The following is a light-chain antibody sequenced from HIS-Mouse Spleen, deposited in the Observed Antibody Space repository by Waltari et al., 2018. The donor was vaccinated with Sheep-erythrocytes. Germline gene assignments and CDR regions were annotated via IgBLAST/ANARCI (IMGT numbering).Light chain of an antibody. J-gene: IGLJ2*01. Sequence: SSELTKDPAVSVALGQTVRITCHGDRLRSYYASWFPQKPGQAPVLVIYGKNNRPSGIPDRFSGSSSGNTASLTITGAQAEDEADFYCNSRDSSGNHLGVVFGGGTKLTVL. CDR3: NSRDSSGNHLGVV. V-gene: IGLV3-19*01. CDR1: RLRSYY. CDR2: GKN.